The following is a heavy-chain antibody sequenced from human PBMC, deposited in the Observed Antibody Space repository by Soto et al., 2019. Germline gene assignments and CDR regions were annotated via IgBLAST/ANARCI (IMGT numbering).Heavy chain of an antibody. CDR1: GFTFSSYA. Sequence: QVQLVESGGGVVQPGRSLRLSCAASGFTFSSYAMHWVRQAPGKGLEWVAVISYDGSNKYYADSVKGRFTISRDNSKNSRYLKRNSLRAEDTAVYYCAREVEEDSSGWYVYHYYYYYGMDVWGQGTTVTVSS. CDR3: AREVEEDSSGWYVYHYYYYYGMDV. D-gene: IGHD6-19*01. J-gene: IGHJ6*02. CDR2: ISYDGSNK. V-gene: IGHV3-30-3*01.